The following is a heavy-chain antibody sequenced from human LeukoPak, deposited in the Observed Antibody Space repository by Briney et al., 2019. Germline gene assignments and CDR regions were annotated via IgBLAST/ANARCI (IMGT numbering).Heavy chain of an antibody. Sequence: SETLSLTCAVYGGSFSGYYWSWIRQPPGKGLEWIGEINHSGSTNYNPSLKSRVTIPVDTSKNQFSLKLSSVTAADTAMYYCARGGYSYGRGYAFDIWGQGTMVTVSS. CDR2: INHSGST. D-gene: IGHD5-18*01. J-gene: IGHJ3*02. V-gene: IGHV4-34*01. CDR1: GGSFSGYY. CDR3: ARGGYSYGRGYAFDI.